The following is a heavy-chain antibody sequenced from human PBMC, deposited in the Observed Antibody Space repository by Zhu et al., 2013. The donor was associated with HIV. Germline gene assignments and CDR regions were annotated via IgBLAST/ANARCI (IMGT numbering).Heavy chain of an antibody. CDR3: ARGGGSGSSHEGAFDI. CDR2: IIPILGIA. CDR1: GGTFSSYT. V-gene: IGHV1-69*02. J-gene: IGHJ3*02. D-gene: IGHD1-26*01. Sequence: QVQLVQSGAEVKKPGSSVKVSCKASGGTFSSYTISWVRQAPGQGLEWMGRIIPILGIANYAQKFQGRVTITADKSTSTAYMELSSLRSEDTAVYYCARGGGSGSSHEGAFDIWGQGTMVTVSS.